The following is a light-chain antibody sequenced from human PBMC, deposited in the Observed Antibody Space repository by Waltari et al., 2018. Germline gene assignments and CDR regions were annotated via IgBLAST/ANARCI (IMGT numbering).Light chain of an antibody. Sequence: EIVMTQSQATLSVSPGERATLSCRASQSVGGDLAWYQQKPGQAPRLLIYATSTRATAFPARFSGSGSGTEFTLTISSLQSEDFAVYYCQQYNNSPLTFGGGTKVEI. CDR3: QQYNNSPLT. CDR1: QSVGGD. V-gene: IGKV3-15*01. J-gene: IGKJ4*01. CDR2: ATS.